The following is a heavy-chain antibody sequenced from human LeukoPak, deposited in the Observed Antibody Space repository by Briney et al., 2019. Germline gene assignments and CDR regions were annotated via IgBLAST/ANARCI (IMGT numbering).Heavy chain of an antibody. J-gene: IGHJ6*03. V-gene: IGHV4-59*01. CDR1: GGSISSYY. CDR2: IYYSGST. D-gene: IGHD6-19*01. Sequence: SETLSLTCTVSGGSISSYYWSWIRQPPGKGLEWIGYIYYSGSTNYNPSLKIRGTISVDTSKNQFSLKLSSVTAADTAVYYCARAEYSSGGGEPYYMDVWGKGTTVTVSS. CDR3: ARAEYSSGGGEPYYMDV.